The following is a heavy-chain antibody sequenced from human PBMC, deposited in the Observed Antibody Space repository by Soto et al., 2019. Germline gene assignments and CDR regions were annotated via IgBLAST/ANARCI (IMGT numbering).Heavy chain of an antibody. CDR2: ISSTTNYI. CDR3: ARESEDLTSKFDF. CDR1: GFTFTGYS. V-gene: IGHV3-21*01. J-gene: IGHJ4*02. Sequence: EVQLVESGGGMVKPGGSLSRSCAASGFTFTGYSMNWVRQAPGNVLEWVSSISSTTNYIYYADSMKGRFTVSRDNAKNSVYLDMNSLSAEDKAVYYCARESEDLTSKFDFWGQGTLVTVSS.